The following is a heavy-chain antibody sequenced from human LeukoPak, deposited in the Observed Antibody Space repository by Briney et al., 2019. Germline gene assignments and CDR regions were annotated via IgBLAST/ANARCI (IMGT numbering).Heavy chain of an antibody. D-gene: IGHD1-26*01. CDR2: IIPMFGSA. Sequence: GASVKVSCKASGDIFNSYSISWVRQAPGQGLEWMGGIIPMFGSANYAQTFQDRVTITTDQSTSTAYMEWSSLSSEDTAVYYCARVGRSRGSLPNSYYYMDVWGTGTTVTVSS. CDR1: GDIFNSYS. V-gene: IGHV1-69*05. CDR3: ARVGRSRGSLPNSYYYMDV. J-gene: IGHJ6*03.